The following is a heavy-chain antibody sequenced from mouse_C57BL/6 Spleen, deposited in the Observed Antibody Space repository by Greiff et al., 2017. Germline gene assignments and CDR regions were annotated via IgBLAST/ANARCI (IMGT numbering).Heavy chain of an antibody. CDR1: GYSFTDYN. D-gene: IGHD1-1*01. CDR2: INPNYGTT. J-gene: IGHJ1*03. Sequence: EVQRVESGPELVKPGASVKISCKASGYSFTDYNMNWVKQSNGKSLEWIGVINPNYGTTSYNQKFKGKATLTVDQSSSTAYMQLNSLTSEDSAVYYCARSYYYGSSYGYFDVWGTGTTVTVSS. CDR3: ARSYYYGSSYGYFDV. V-gene: IGHV1-39*01.